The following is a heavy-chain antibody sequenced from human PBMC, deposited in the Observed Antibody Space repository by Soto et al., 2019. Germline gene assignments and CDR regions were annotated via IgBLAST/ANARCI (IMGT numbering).Heavy chain of an antibody. CDR2: ISSSTGYI. D-gene: IGHD5-12*01. CDR3: ARDFRDGYYFAY. Sequence: GGSLRLSCAASGFTFSSYSMNWVRQAPGKGLEWVSSISSSTGYIYYADSVKGRFTISRDNAKNSLYLQMNSLRAEDTAVYYCARDFRDGYYFAYWGQGTLVTVSS. V-gene: IGHV3-21*01. CDR1: GFTFSSYS. J-gene: IGHJ4*02.